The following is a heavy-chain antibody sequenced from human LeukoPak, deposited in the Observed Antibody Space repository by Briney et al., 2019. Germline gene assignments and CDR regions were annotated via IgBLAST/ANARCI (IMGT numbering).Heavy chain of an antibody. CDR3: ARDTGGIAARRWDY. CDR2: ISYDGSNK. D-gene: IGHD6-6*01. V-gene: IGHV3-30*19. J-gene: IGHJ4*02. CDR1: GFTFSSYG. Sequence: GGSLRLSCAASGFTFSSYGMHWVRQAPGKGLEWVAVISYDGSNKYYADSVKGRFTISRDNSKNTLYLQMNSLRAEDTAVYYCARDTGGIAARRWDYWGQGTLVTVSS.